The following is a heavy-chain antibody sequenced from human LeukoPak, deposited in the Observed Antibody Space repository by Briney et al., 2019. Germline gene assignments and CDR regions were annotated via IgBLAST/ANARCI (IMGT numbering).Heavy chain of an antibody. CDR3: ARDVESIAVAGYFDY. V-gene: IGHV3-33*01. D-gene: IGHD6-19*01. J-gene: IGHJ4*02. CDR2: IWYDGSYK. CDR1: GFTFSSYG. Sequence: PGGSLRLSCAASGFTFSSYGIHWARQAPGKGLEWVAVIWYDGSYKYYADSVKGRFTISRDNSKNTLYLQMNTLRAEDTAVYYCARDVESIAVAGYFDYWGQGTLVTVSS.